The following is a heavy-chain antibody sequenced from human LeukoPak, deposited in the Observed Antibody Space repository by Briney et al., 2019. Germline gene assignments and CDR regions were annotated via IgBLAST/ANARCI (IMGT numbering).Heavy chain of an antibody. CDR2: INPSGGGT. D-gene: IGHD3-10*01. V-gene: IGHV1-46*04. Sequence: ASVKVSCKASGYTFTSYYMHWVRQAPGQGLEWMGIINPSGGGTSYAQKLQGRVTMTRDTSTSTVYLELSSLRSEDTAVYYCARGGVSWYTCFDPWDQGTLVTVSS. J-gene: IGHJ5*02. CDR1: GYTFTSYY. CDR3: ARGGVSWYTCFDP.